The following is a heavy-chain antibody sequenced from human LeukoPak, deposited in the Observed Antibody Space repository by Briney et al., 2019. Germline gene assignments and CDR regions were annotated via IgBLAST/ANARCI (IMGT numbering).Heavy chain of an antibody. CDR3: VRAGGPFDY. CDR2: FNPKSGGT. V-gene: IGHV1-2*02. CDR1: GYTFTDYY. D-gene: IGHD3-16*01. Sequence: ASVKVSCKSSGYTFTDYYIHWARQAPGQGLEWMGWFNPKSGGTKYAQNFQGRVTMTRDTSTAYMELSRLKSDDTAVYYCVRAGGPFDYWGLGIQVTVSS. J-gene: IGHJ4*02.